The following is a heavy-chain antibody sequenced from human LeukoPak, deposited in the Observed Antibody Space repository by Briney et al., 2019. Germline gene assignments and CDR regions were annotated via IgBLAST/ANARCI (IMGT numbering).Heavy chain of an antibody. D-gene: IGHD2-2*02. CDR3: TREAVDCSSTSCFTRSYDY. CDR1: RFTFGDYA. CDR2: IRTKAHGEIT. Sequence: GGSLRLSCTASRFTFGDYAMSWFRQAPGKGLEWVGFIRTKAHGEITEYAASVKGRFTISRDDSKSIAYLQMNSLKTEDTAVYYCTREAVDCSSTSCFTRSYDYWGQGTLVTVSS. V-gene: IGHV3-49*03. J-gene: IGHJ4*02.